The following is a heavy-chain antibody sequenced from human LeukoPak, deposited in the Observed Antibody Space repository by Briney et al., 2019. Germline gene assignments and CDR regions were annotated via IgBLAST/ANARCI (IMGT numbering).Heavy chain of an antibody. CDR3: AKQSAGSAAWYSLHYDF. V-gene: IGHV3-23*01. D-gene: IGHD6-13*01. CDR2: ISSSGGST. J-gene: IGHJ4*02. Sequence: PGGSLRLSCAASGFTFSSYIMSWVRQAPGKGLEWVSAISSSGGSTYYADSVKGRFTISRDNSKDTLYLQMNGLRAEDTAVYFCAKQSAGSAAWYSLHYDFWGQGTLVTVSS. CDR1: GFTFSSYI.